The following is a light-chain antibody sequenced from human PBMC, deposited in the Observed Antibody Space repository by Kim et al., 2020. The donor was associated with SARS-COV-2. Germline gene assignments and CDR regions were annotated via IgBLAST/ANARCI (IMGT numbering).Light chain of an antibody. V-gene: IGLV1-44*01. Sequence: ELTQPPSASGTPGQRVTISCSGSSTNIGSNTVNWYQQLPGTAPKLLIYSNNQRPSGVPDRFSGSKSGTSASLAISGLQSEDEADYYCAAWDDSLNGVVFGGGTQLTVL. J-gene: IGLJ2*01. CDR1: STNIGSNT. CDR2: SNN. CDR3: AAWDDSLNGVV.